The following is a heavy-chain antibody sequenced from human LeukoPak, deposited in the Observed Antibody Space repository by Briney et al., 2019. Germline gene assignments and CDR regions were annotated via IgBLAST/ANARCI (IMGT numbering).Heavy chain of an antibody. CDR3: ARRGYGDYTIAFDY. V-gene: IGHV3-23*01. J-gene: IGHJ4*02. CDR1: GFTFSSYA. D-gene: IGHD4-17*01. Sequence: GGSLRLSCAASGFTFSSYAMSWVRQAPGKGLEWVSAISGSGGSTYYADSVKGRFTISRDNAKNSLYLQMNSLRAEDTAVYYCARRGYGDYTIAFDYWGQGTLVTVSS. CDR2: ISGSGGST.